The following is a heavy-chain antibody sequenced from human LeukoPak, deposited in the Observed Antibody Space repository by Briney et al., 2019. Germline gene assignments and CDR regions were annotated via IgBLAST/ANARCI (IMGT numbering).Heavy chain of an antibody. J-gene: IGHJ4*02. Sequence: GASVKVSCKASGYTFTGYYMHWVRQAPGQGLEWMGWINPNSGGTNYAQKFQGRVTMTRDTSISTAYMELSRLRSDDTAVYYCARDHYGSSGYYYGGSDYWGQGTLVTVSS. CDR3: ARDHYGSSGYYYGGSDY. V-gene: IGHV1-2*02. CDR2: INPNSGGT. D-gene: IGHD3-22*01. CDR1: GYTFTGYY.